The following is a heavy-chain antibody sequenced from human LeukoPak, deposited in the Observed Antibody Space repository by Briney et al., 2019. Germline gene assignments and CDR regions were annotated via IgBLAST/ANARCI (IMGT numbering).Heavy chain of an antibody. CDR1: GGSISSSSNY. V-gene: IGHV4-61*05. CDR2: IYYSGST. D-gene: IGHD2-21*02. J-gene: IGHJ6*02. Sequence: SESLSLTCTVSGGSISSSSNYWGWIRQPPGKGLEWIGYIYYSGSTNYNPSLKSRVTISVDTSKNQFSLKLSSVTAADTAVYYCARAPYCGGDCYSDYYYGMDVWGQGTTVTVSS. CDR3: ARAPYCGGDCYSDYYYGMDV.